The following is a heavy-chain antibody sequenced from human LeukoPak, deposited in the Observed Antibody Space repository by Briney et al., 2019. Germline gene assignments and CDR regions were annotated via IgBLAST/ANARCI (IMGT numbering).Heavy chain of an antibody. D-gene: IGHD1-26*01. V-gene: IGHV4-38-2*02. Sequence: SETLSLTCTVSGYSISSGYYWAWIRPPPGKGLEWIGSIYHSGSTYYNPSLKSRVTISVDTSKNQFSLKLSSVTAADTAVYYCARGVGATIGWFDPWGQGTLVTVSS. CDR1: GYSISSGYY. J-gene: IGHJ5*02. CDR2: IYHSGST. CDR3: ARGVGATIGWFDP.